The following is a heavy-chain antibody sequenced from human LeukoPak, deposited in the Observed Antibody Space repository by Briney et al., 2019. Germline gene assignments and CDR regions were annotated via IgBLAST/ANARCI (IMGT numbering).Heavy chain of an antibody. CDR3: ARVKRGYSYGLQYYFDY. CDR2: IIPIFGTA. Sequence: ASVKVSCKASGGTFSSYAISWVRQAPGQGLEWMGGIIPIFGTANYAQKFQGRATITADESTSTAYMELSSLRSEDTAVYYCARVKRGYSYGLQYYFDYWGQGTLVTVSS. J-gene: IGHJ4*02. D-gene: IGHD5-18*01. V-gene: IGHV1-69*13. CDR1: GGTFSSYA.